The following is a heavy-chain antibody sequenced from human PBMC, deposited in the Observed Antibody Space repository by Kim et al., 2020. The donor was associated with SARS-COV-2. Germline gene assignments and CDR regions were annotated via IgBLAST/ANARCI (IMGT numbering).Heavy chain of an antibody. D-gene: IGHD6-13*01. CDR1: GGSISSSSYY. CDR2: IYYSGST. CDR3: ARRTQQLAAGLDFDY. V-gene: IGHV4-39*01. Sequence: SETLSLTCTVSGGSISSSSYYWGWIRQPPGKGLEWIGSIYYSGSTYYNPSLKSRVTISVDTSKNQFSLKLSSVTAADTAVYYCARRTQQLAAGLDFDYWGQGTMVTVSS. J-gene: IGHJ4*03.